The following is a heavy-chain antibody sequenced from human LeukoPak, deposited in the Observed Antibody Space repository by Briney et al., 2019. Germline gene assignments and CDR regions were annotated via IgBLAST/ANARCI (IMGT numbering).Heavy chain of an antibody. J-gene: IGHJ4*02. Sequence: SGPTLVNPTETLTLTCTVSGFSLSNARMGVSWIRQPPGKALEWLANIFSNDEKSYSTSLKSRLTISKDTSKSQVVLTMTNMDPVDTATYYCARSGGYCSGGTCFYFDYWGQGTLVTVSS. CDR2: IFSNDEK. CDR1: GFSLSNARMG. V-gene: IGHV2-26*01. CDR3: ARSGGYCSGGTCFYFDY. D-gene: IGHD2-15*01.